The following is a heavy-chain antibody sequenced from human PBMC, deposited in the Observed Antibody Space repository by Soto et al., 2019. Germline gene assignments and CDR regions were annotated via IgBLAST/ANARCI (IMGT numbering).Heavy chain of an antibody. J-gene: IGHJ4*02. Sequence: QVQLVESGGGVVQPGRSLRLSCAASGFTFSSYCMHWVRQAPGKGLEWVAVISYDGRNKYYADSVKGRFTISRDNSKNTLYLQMNSRRAEDTAVYYCAKADVDTAMGYFDYWRQGTLVTVSS. CDR3: AKADVDTAMGYFDY. V-gene: IGHV3-30*18. CDR1: GFTFSSYC. CDR2: ISYDGRNK. D-gene: IGHD5-18*01.